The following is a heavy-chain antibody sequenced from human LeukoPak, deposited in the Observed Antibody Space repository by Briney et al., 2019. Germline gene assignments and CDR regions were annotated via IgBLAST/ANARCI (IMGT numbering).Heavy chain of an antibody. CDR1: GYTFTSHD. Sequence: ASVTVSCKASGYTFTSHDINWVRQATGQGLEWMGWMNPNSGNTGYAQKFQGRVTMTRNTSISTAYMELSSLRSEDTAVYYCARGLVRCSGGSCYPRGMDVWGQGTTVTVSS. J-gene: IGHJ6*02. D-gene: IGHD2-15*01. V-gene: IGHV1-8*01. CDR3: ARGLVRCSGGSCYPRGMDV. CDR2: MNPNSGNT.